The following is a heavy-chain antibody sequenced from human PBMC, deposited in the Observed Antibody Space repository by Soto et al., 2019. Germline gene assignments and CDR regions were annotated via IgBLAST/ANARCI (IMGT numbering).Heavy chain of an antibody. Sequence: PSETLSLPCTVSCISITIYYWSCVRQPPGKGLKWIGYIYYSGSTNYNPSLKSRVTILVDTSKNHFSLKLSSVTAADTAVYYCARHGQQWLIPSNWFDPWGQGTRVTVS. CDR3: ARHGQQWLIPSNWFDP. V-gene: IGHV4-59*08. J-gene: IGHJ5*02. D-gene: IGHD6-19*01. CDR2: IYYSGST. CDR1: CISITIYY.